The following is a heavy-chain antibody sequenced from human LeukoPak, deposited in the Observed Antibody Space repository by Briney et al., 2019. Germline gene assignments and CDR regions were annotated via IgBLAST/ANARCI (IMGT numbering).Heavy chain of an antibody. D-gene: IGHD6-6*01. Sequence: SETLSLTCTVSGGSISTYYWSWIRQPPGKGLEWIGYIYYSGSTNYNPSLKSRVTISIDTSKSQFSLKLSSVTAADTAVYYCARATIVPGPYDMDVWGQGTTVTVSS. J-gene: IGHJ6*02. V-gene: IGHV4-59*01. CDR2: IYYSGST. CDR1: GGSISTYY. CDR3: ARATIVPGPYDMDV.